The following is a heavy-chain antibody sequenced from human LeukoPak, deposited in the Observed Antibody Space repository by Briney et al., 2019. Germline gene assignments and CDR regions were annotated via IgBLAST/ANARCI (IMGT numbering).Heavy chain of an antibody. D-gene: IGHD3-22*01. CDR2: IYHSGST. V-gene: IGHV4-38-2*02. Sequence: SETLSLTCTVSGGSISSYYWGWIRQPPGKGLEWIGSIYHSGSTYYNPSLKSRVTISVDTSKNQFSLKLSSVTAADTAVYYCARDCDYYDSSGIVGYWGQGTLVTVSS. J-gene: IGHJ4*02. CDR1: GGSISSYY. CDR3: ARDCDYYDSSGIVGY.